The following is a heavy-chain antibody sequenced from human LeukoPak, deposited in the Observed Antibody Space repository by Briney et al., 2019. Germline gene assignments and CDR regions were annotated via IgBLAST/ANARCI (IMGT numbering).Heavy chain of an antibody. J-gene: IGHJ4*02. Sequence: PGGSLRLSCATSGFTFSSYSMNWVRQAPGKGLEWVSSISSSSSYIHYADSVKGRFTISRDNAKNSLYLQMNSLRAEDTAVYYCARDTPVVPTGYFDYWGQGTLVTVSS. CDR3: ARDTPVVPTGYFDY. D-gene: IGHD2-2*01. V-gene: IGHV3-21*01. CDR2: ISSSSSYI. CDR1: GFTFSSYS.